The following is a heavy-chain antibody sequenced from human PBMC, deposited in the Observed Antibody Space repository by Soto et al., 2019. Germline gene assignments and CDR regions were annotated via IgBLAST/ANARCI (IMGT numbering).Heavy chain of an antibody. Sequence: EVQLLESGGGLVQPGGSLSPPFEAPGLPLRGYPMSWVRRAPGKGLEWVSAISGSGGSKYYADPGKGRFTISRDNSKNTLYLQMNSLRAEDTAVYYCATTAGTYYYYGMDVWGQGTTVTVSS. J-gene: IGHJ6*02. CDR3: ATTAGTYYYYGMDV. D-gene: IGHD6-13*01. CDR1: GLPLRGYP. V-gene: IGHV3-23*01. CDR2: ISGSGGSK.